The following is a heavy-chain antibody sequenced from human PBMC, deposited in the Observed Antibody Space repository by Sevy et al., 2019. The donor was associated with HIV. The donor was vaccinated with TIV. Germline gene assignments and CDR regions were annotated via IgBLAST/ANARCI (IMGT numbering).Heavy chain of an antibody. CDR3: VREGLGGYSYSLDY. CDR1: GFSFSIYW. Sequence: GGSLRLSCAASGFSFSIYWMSWVRQAPGKGLEWVATMKQDGSEEDYVDSGKGRFTISRDNAKNSLFRQMNSLSAEDTAVYYCVREGLGGYSYSLDYWGHGTLVTVSS. V-gene: IGHV3-7*01. CDR2: MKQDGSEE. J-gene: IGHJ4*01. D-gene: IGHD5-18*01.